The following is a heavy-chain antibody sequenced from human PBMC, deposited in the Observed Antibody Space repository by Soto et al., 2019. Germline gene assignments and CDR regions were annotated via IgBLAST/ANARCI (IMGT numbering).Heavy chain of an antibody. CDR1: GGSISSSSYY. Sequence: PSETLSLTCTVSGGSISSSSYYWGWIRQPPGKGLEWIGSIYYSGSTYYNPSLKSRVTISVDTSKNQFSLKLSSVTAADTAVYYCCVLLWFGELLNWFDPWGQGTLVTVSS. D-gene: IGHD3-10*01. J-gene: IGHJ5*02. CDR3: CVLLWFGELLNWFDP. V-gene: IGHV4-39*01. CDR2: IYYSGST.